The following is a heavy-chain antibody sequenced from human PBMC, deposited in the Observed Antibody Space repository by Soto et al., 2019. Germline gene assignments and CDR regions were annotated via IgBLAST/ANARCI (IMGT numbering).Heavy chain of an antibody. CDR2: ISAYNGNT. CDR3: ARRYCSGGSCYFPQHYYYYYYMDV. J-gene: IGHJ6*03. D-gene: IGHD2-15*01. CDR1: GYTFTSYG. V-gene: IGHV1-18*01. Sequence: QVQLVQSGAEVKKPGASVKVSCKASGYTFTSYGISWVRQAPGQGLEWMGWISAYNGNTNYAQKLQGRVTMTTDTSTSTAYMEVRSLRSDDTAVYYCARRYCSGGSCYFPQHYYYYYYMDVWGKGTTVTVSS.